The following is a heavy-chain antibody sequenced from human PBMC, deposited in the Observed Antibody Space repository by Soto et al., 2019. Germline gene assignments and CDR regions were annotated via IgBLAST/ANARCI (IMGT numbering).Heavy chain of an antibody. V-gene: IGHV1-46*03. CDR1: GYSSTSFF. CDR2: INPSAGGA. Sequence: ASVKVSCKASGYSSTSFFIHWVRQAPGQGLEWMGVINPSAGGATYAQKFQGRFTMTRDASTSTVYVELSSLISDDTAMNYWAREGCTTVLWRQRSLVTFS. J-gene: IGHJ4*01. CDR3: AREGCTTVL. D-gene: IGHD2-8*01.